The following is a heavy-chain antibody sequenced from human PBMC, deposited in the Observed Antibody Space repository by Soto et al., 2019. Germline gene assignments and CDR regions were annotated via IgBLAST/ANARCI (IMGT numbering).Heavy chain of an antibody. CDR1: GFAFSRDG. CDR2: VCSDGRTK. Sequence: GGSLSHSCVASGFAFSRDGIHWVRQAPGKVLDWVGVVCSDGRTKYYSDSVKPRFTISRDNLNNTLYLQMGSLKPEDTAVYYCAKEIEAARDLDXWGHVSLVTVSX. CDR3: AKEIEAARDLDX. V-gene: IGHV3-30*18. D-gene: IGHD6-25*01. J-gene: IGHJ4*01.